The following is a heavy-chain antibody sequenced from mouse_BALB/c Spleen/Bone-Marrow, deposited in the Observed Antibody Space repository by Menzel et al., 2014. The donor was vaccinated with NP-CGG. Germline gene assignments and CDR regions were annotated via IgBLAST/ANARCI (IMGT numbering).Heavy chain of an antibody. Sequence: VQLLQSGAELVRPGSSVKISCKASGYVFSTYWMNWVQQRPGQGLERIGQIYPGGGATNYNGKFKDKVILTADKSSSTXXXQLNSLTSETSAVYFCARSNKGAMDYWGQGTSVTVSS. CDR1: GYVFSTYW. D-gene: IGHD3-3*01. CDR3: ARSNKGAMDY. V-gene: IGHV1-80*01. J-gene: IGHJ4*01. CDR2: IYPGGGAT.